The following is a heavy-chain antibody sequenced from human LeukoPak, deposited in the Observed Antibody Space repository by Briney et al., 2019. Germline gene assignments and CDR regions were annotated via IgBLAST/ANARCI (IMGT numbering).Heavy chain of an antibody. Sequence: GGSLRLSCAASGFTFSSYAMSWVRQAPGKGLEWVSAISDSGATTYYADSVRGRFTISSDDSKNMLYLQMSSLRAEDTAVYYCARSLLRFGPPPRPLDYWGQGTLVTVSS. D-gene: IGHD3-3*01. CDR1: GFTFSSYA. J-gene: IGHJ4*02. V-gene: IGHV3-23*01. CDR2: ISDSGATT. CDR3: ARSLLRFGPPPRPLDY.